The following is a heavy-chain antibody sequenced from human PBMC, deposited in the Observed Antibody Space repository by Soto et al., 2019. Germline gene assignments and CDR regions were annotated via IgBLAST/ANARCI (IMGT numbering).Heavy chain of an antibody. CDR3: ARGEVGYCSGGSCYAGQIWYFDL. J-gene: IGHJ2*01. CDR2: INHSGST. D-gene: IGHD2-15*01. V-gene: IGHV4-34*01. CDR1: GGSFSGYY. Sequence: QVQLQQWGAGLLKPSETLSLTCAVYGGSFSGYYWSWIRQPPGKGLEWIGEINHSGSTNYNPSHKDRVTISVDTSKNQFSLKLSSVTAADTAVYYCARGEVGYCSGGSCYAGQIWYFDLWGRGTLVTVSS.